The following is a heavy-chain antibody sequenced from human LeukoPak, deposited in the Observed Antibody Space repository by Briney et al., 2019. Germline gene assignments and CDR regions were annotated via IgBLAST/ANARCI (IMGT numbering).Heavy chain of an antibody. CDR1: GFTLSNYD. J-gene: IGHJ2*01. V-gene: IGHV3-13*04. CDR2: IDIAGDT. D-gene: IGHD4-17*01. Sequence: GGSLRPSCAASGFTLSNYDMHWVRQATGEVLEWVSGIDIAGDTYYPGSVRGRFTISRENAENSLYLQMNSLRAGDTGVYYCARTTVTSGRYWYFDLWGRGTLVTVS. CDR3: ARTTVTSGRYWYFDL.